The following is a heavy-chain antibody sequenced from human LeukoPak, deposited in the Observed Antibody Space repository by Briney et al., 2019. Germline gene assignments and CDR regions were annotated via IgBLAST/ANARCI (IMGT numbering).Heavy chain of an antibody. CDR1: GFTFSSYS. V-gene: IGHV3-21*01. D-gene: IGHD3-9*01. CDR2: ITRSNYI. Sequence: PGGSLRLSCAASGFTFSSYSMNWVRQAPGKGLEWVSSITRSNYIYYADSVKGRFTISRDNAKNSLYLQMNSLRAEDTAVYYCAGERYDILTGRFDYWGQGTLVTVSS. J-gene: IGHJ4*02. CDR3: AGERYDILTGRFDY.